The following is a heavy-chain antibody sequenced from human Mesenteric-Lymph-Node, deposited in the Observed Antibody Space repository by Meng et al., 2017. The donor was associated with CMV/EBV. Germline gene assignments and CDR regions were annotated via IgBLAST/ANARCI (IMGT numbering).Heavy chain of an antibody. D-gene: IGHD6-19*01. CDR1: GFAFRSYW. CDR2: INTDGTNT. J-gene: IGHJ4*02. V-gene: IGHV3-74*01. Sequence: GESLKISCAVSGFAFRSYWMHWVRQAPGKGLEWISRINTDGTNTNYVDSVKGRFTISRDNAKRTLYLQMNSVRAEDTAVYYCARGRIAVAGFDYWGQGTLVTVSS. CDR3: ARGRIAVAGFDY.